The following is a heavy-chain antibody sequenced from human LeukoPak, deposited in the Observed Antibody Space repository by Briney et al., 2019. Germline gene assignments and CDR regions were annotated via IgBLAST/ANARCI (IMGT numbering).Heavy chain of an antibody. Sequence: GGSLRLSCEVPGFTFSNYWVTWVRQTPGKGLDFVANINQDGSVKNYVGSVKGRFTISRDNAKNSLYLQMSSLRVDDTAIYYCARDPGFSSFDYWGQGTLVTVSS. V-gene: IGHV3-7*01. CDR1: GFTFSNYW. CDR3: ARDPGFSSFDY. CDR2: INQDGSVK. J-gene: IGHJ4*02. D-gene: IGHD3-3*02.